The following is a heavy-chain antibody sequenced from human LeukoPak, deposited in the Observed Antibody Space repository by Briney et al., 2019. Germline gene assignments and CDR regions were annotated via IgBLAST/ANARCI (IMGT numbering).Heavy chain of an antibody. D-gene: IGHD3-22*01. J-gene: IGHJ3*02. Sequence: GASVKVSCKASGYIFTSYYMYWVRQAPGQGLEWMGIMNPSGGSIRYAQKFQGRVTMTRGTSTSTVYMELSSLRSEDTAVYYCARGRNYYDSSGYYYEGDAFDIWGQGTMVTVSS. CDR3: ARGRNYYDSSGYYYEGDAFDI. CDR2: MNPSGGSI. CDR1: GYIFTSYY. V-gene: IGHV1-46*01.